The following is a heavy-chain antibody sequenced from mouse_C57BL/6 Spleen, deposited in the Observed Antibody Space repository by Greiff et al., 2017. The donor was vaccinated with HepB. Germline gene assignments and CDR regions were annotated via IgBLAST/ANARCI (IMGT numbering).Heavy chain of an antibody. CDR2: IYPGDGDT. CDR3: ARPITTVVEVFDY. Sequence: QVQLKQSGPELVKPGASVKISCKASGYAFSSSWMNWVKQRPGKGLEWIGRIYPGDGDTNYNGKFKGKATLTADKSSSTAYMQLSSLSSEDSAVYFCARPITTVVEVFDYWGQGTTLTVSS. D-gene: IGHD1-1*01. J-gene: IGHJ2*01. V-gene: IGHV1-82*01. CDR1: GYAFSSSW.